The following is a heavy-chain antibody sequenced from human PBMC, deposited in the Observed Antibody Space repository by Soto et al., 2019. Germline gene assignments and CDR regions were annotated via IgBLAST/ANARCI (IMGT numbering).Heavy chain of an antibody. CDR2: IYWDDDK. D-gene: IGHD6-13*01. V-gene: IGHV2-5*02. CDR3: AHLPTKIAGAGSGLFDY. Sequence: QITLKESGPPLVKPTQTLTLTCTFSGFSLSTSGVGVGWIRQPPGKALEWLALIYWDDDKRYSPSLKSRLTITKDTSKNQVVLTMTNMDPVDTATYYCAHLPTKIAGAGSGLFDYWGQGTLVTVSS. CDR1: GFSLSTSGVG. J-gene: IGHJ4*02.